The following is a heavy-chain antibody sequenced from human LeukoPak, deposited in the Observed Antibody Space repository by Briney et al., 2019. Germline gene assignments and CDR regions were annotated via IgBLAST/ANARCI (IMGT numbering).Heavy chain of an antibody. J-gene: IGHJ4*02. D-gene: IGHD2-15*01. Sequence: GESLKISCQGSGYTFNTYWIGSVRQVPGKGLEWMGIIYGGDYDTRYSPSFQGQVTISADKSISTAYLQWSSLKAPDTAMYYCARATSCSGGSCYADYWGQGTLVTVSS. V-gene: IGHV5-51*01. CDR2: IYGGDYDT. CDR3: ARATSCSGGSCYADY. CDR1: GYTFNTYW.